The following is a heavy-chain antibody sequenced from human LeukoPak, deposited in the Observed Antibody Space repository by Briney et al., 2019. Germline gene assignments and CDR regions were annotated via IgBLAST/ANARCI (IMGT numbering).Heavy chain of an antibody. J-gene: IGHJ4*02. Sequence: GGSLRLSCAASGFTFSSYVMSWVRQAPGKGLEWVSAISGSGVGTYSADSVKGRFTISRDNSKNTLSLQMNSLRAEDTAVYYCAKVDSAYKMFDYWGQGTLVTVSS. CDR2: ISGSGVGT. V-gene: IGHV3-23*01. D-gene: IGHD5-12*01. CDR3: AKVDSAYKMFDY. CDR1: GFTFSSYV.